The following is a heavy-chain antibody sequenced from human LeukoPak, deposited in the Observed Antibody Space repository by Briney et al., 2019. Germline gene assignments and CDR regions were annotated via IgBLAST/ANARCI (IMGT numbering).Heavy chain of an antibody. CDR2: IGGDGGTT. CDR1: GFTLSTYD. J-gene: IGHJ2*01. V-gene: IGHV3-23*01. CDR3: AKTIPYWYFDL. Sequence: GVSLRLSCAASGFTLSTYDMSWVRQAPTKGLEWVSAIGGDGGTTYAVSVKGRFSISRDNSKNTLYLQMNSLRAEDTAIYYCAKTIPYWYFDLWGHGTLVTVCS. D-gene: IGHD5-24*01.